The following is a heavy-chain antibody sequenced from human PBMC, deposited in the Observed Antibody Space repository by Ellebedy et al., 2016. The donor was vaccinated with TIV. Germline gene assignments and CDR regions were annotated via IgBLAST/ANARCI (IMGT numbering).Heavy chain of an antibody. Sequence: MPSETLSLTCTVSGGSISHSDYYCNWIRQPPGTGLEWIGSIYYSGCASYNPSLKSRVTVSVDTSKNQFSLNLSSVTAADTAVYYCARDPALPRGRFDTWGQGTLVTVSS. CDR2: IYYSGCA. V-gene: IGHV4-39*07. CDR3: ARDPALPRGRFDT. CDR1: GGSISHSDYY. J-gene: IGHJ5*02.